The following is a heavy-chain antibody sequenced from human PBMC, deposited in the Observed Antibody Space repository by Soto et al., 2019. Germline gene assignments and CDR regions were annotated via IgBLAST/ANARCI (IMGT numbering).Heavy chain of an antibody. D-gene: IGHD1-26*01. Sequence: EVQLLESGGGLVQPGGSLRLSCAASGFTLSSYAMRWFRQAPVQGLEWVSAISGSGDSTYYADSVKGRFTVSRDNSKNTLYLQMNSLRAEDTAVYYCARRGSGSYYDYWGKGTLVTVYS. CDR3: ARRGSGSYYDY. CDR1: GFTLSSYA. CDR2: ISGSGDST. V-gene: IGHV3-23*01. J-gene: IGHJ4*02.